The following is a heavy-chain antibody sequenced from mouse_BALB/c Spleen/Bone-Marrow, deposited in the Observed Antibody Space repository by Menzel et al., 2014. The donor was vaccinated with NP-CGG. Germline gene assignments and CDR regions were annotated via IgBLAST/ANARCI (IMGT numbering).Heavy chain of an antibody. J-gene: IGHJ3*02. D-gene: IGHD2-1*01. CDR3: AKNCWTSGNL. CDR1: GFSLSSYA. CDR2: IDIDSRT. Sequence: EESGGRLVTPGTPLTLTCTVSGFSLSSYAMTWVRQAPGEGLEWIGTIDIDSRTYYASWAKGRFTISKTSTTVDLKIANPTTEDTATYFCAKNCWTSGNLWGQGTLVIVS. V-gene: IGHV5-6-5*01.